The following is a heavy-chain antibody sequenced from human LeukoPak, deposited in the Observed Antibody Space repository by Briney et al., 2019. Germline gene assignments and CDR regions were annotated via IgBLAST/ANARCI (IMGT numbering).Heavy chain of an antibody. D-gene: IGHD4-23*01. J-gene: IGHJ5*02. Sequence: GGSLRLSCAASGFTFSSYWMHWVRQAPGKGLVWVSRVATDGTGPSYADSVKGRFTISRDNAKNTLYLQMNSLSAEDTAAYYCVRDMGPYGGNPGGSWGQGTLVTVSS. CDR3: VRDMGPYGGNPGGS. CDR1: GFTFSSYW. V-gene: IGHV3-74*01. CDR2: VATDGTGP.